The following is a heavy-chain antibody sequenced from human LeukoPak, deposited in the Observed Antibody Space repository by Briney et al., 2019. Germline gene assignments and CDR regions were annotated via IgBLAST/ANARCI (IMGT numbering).Heavy chain of an antibody. Sequence: ASVKVSCKASGGTFSSYAISWVRQAPGQGLEWMGRIIPISGIANYAQKFQGRVTITADKSTSRAYMELSSLRAEDTAVYYCARRSGCGGRCYVNWFDPWGQGTLVSVSS. D-gene: IGHD2-15*01. V-gene: IGHV1-69*04. J-gene: IGHJ5*02. CDR1: GGTFSSYA. CDR3: ARRSGCGGRCYVNWFDP. CDR2: IIPISGIA.